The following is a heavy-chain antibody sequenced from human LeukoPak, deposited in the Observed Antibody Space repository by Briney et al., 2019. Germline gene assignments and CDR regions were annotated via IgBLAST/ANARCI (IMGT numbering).Heavy chain of an antibody. CDR2: ISSNGGST. D-gene: IGHD3-10*01. V-gene: IGHV3-64*01. J-gene: IGHJ4*02. Sequence: GGSLRLSCAASGFTFSSYAMHWVRQAPGKGLEYVSAISSNGGSTYYANSVKGRFTISRDNSKNTLYLQMGSLRAEDMAVYYCARGPITKDRCFDYWGQGTLVTVSS. CDR1: GFTFSSYA. CDR3: ARGPITKDRCFDY.